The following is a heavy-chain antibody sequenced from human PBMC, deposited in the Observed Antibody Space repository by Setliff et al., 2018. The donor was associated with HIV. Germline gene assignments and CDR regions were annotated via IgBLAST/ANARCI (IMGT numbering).Heavy chain of an antibody. CDR1: GYTFTTYS. V-gene: IGHV1-3*03. D-gene: IGHD3-22*01. CDR2: INPGNGNT. J-gene: IGHJ4*02. CDR3: ARPNYYYGSCHTPVVF. Sequence: ASVKVSCKASGYTFTTYSMHWVRQAPGQRLEWMGWINPGNGNTKYSRDFQGRVTITWDTSATTAYMELSGLKSEDRAVYYCARPNYYYGSCHTPVVFWGQGTLVTVSS.